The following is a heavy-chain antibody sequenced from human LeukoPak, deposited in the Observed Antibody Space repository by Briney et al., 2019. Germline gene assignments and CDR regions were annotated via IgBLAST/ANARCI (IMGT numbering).Heavy chain of an antibody. J-gene: IGHJ5*02. CDR3: ARAYSSSWYFNWFDP. V-gene: IGHV4-4*07. Sequence: SETLSLTCTVSGGSISSYYWSWIRQPAGKGLEWIGRIYISGSTNYNSSLKSRVTMTVDRSKNQFSLKLSSVTAADTAVYFCARAYSSSWYFNWFDPWGQGTLVTVSS. CDR2: IYISGST. CDR1: GGSISSYY. D-gene: IGHD6-13*01.